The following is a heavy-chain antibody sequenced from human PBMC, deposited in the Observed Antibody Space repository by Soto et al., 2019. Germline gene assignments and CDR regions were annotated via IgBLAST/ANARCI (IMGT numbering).Heavy chain of an antibody. D-gene: IGHD6-19*01. CDR2: ISAYNGNT. J-gene: IGHJ4*02. Sequence: GASVKVSCKSSGYTFASYGISCVRQAPGQGLEWMGWISAYNGNTNYAQKFQGRVTMTTDTSTSTAYMELRSLRSDDTAVYYCARDRGSGWFVYWGQGTRVTVSS. CDR3: ARDRGSGWFVY. CDR1: GYTFASYG. V-gene: IGHV1-18*01.